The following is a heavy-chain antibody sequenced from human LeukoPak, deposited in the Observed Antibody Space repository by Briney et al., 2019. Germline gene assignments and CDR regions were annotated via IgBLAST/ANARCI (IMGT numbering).Heavy chain of an antibody. CDR3: TTDLYDFWSGYPLKYYYYYMDV. J-gene: IGHJ6*03. CDR2: IKSKTDGGTT. D-gene: IGHD3-3*01. Sequence: GGSLRLSCAASGFTFSNAWMSWVRQAPGKGLEWVGRIKSKTDGGTTDYAAPVKGRFTISRDDSKNTLYLQMNSLKTEDTAVYYCTTDLYDFWSGYPLKYYYYYMDVWGKGTTVTISS. CDR1: GFTFSNAW. V-gene: IGHV3-15*01.